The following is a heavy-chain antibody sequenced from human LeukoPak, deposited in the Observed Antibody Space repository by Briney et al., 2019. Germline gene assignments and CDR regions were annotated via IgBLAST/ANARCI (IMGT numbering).Heavy chain of an antibody. CDR1: GFTVGSAW. Sequence: GGSLRLSCAASGFTVGSAWMSWVRQAPGKGLEWVAFIRYDGSNKYYADSVKGRFTISRDNSKNTLYLQMNSLRAEGTAVYYCAKSQFLESLAPSGDWGQGTLVTVSS. CDR2: IRYDGSNK. J-gene: IGHJ4*02. D-gene: IGHD3-3*01. V-gene: IGHV3-30*02. CDR3: AKSQFLESLAPSGD.